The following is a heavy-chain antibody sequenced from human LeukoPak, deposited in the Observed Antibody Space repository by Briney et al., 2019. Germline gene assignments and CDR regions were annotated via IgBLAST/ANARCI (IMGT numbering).Heavy chain of an antibody. J-gene: IGHJ4*02. CDR2: TWSDGSEK. CDR1: GFTFTTYN. D-gene: IGHD2-15*01. CDR3: ARAQSATLSNYFDS. Sequence: PGRSLRLSCAASGFTFTTYNLHWVRQAPGKGLEWVAFTWSDGSEKFYADSVKGRFIISRDNSKNTLYLQMNSLRVEDTGLYYCARAQSATLSNYFDSWGRGTLVTVSS. V-gene: IGHV3-33*01.